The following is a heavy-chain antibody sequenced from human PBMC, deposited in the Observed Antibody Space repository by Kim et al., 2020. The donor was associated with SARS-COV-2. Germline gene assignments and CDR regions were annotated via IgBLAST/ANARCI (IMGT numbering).Heavy chain of an antibody. J-gene: IGHJ4*02. Sequence: GGSLRLSCAASGFTFSNAWMSWVRQAPGKGLEWVGRIKSKTDGGTTDYAAPVKGRFTISRDDSKNTLYLQMNSLKTEDTAVYYCTTLRSHIVVVPAAGYYFDYWGQGTLVTVSS. CDR1: GFTFSNAW. CDR3: TTLRSHIVVVPAAGYYFDY. D-gene: IGHD2-2*01. V-gene: IGHV3-15*01. CDR2: IKSKTDGGTT.